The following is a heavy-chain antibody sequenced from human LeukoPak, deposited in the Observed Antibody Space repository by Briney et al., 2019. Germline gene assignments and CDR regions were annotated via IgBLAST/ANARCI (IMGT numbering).Heavy chain of an antibody. Sequence: GGSLRLSCAASGFTFNNVWMNWGRQAPGKGLEWVGRIKSKTNGGTTEYAAPVKGRFTILRDDSKNTLYLQMNSLKTGDTAVYYCMLGSGSYDSSDFDYWGQGTLVTVSS. CDR1: GFTFNNVW. V-gene: IGHV3-15*07. CDR2: IKSKTNGGTT. J-gene: IGHJ4*02. CDR3: MLGSGSYDSSDFDY. D-gene: IGHD3-22*01.